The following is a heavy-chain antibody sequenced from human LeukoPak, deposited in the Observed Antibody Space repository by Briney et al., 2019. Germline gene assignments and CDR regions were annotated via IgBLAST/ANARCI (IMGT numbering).Heavy chain of an antibody. Sequence: PGGSLRLSCAASGFAFSSYGMHWVRQAPGKGLEWVAVILYDGGDKNYADSVKGRFTISRDNSKNTLYLQMNSLRAEDTAVYYCAKDRDRYGYYYFDDWGQGTLVTVSS. CDR1: GFAFSSYG. J-gene: IGHJ4*02. CDR2: ILYDGGDK. CDR3: AKDRDRYGYYYFDD. D-gene: IGHD5-24*01. V-gene: IGHV3-30*18.